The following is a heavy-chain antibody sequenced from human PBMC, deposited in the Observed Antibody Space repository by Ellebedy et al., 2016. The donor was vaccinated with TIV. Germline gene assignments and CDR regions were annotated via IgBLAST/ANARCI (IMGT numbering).Heavy chain of an antibody. Sequence: GESLKISXKASGYTFSSYWIAWVRQMPGKGLEWMGIIYPGDSDTRYSPSFQGQVTISADKSISTAYLQWSSLKASDTAMYYCARGQQLVRWFDPWGQGTLVTVSS. D-gene: IGHD6-13*01. J-gene: IGHJ5*02. CDR2: IYPGDSDT. V-gene: IGHV5-51*01. CDR3: ARGQQLVRWFDP. CDR1: GYTFSSYW.